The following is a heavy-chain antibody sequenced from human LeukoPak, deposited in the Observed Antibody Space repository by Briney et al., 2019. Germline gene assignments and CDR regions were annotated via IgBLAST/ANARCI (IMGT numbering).Heavy chain of an antibody. J-gene: IGHJ4*02. CDR2: TYCRSKWYN. D-gene: IGHD2-15*01. V-gene: IGHV6-1*01. Sequence: SQTLSLTCAISGDSVSSNSAAWNWIRQSPSRGLEWLGRTYCRSKWYNDYAVSVQSRITINPDTSKNQISLQLNTVNPEDTAVYYCARDTEYCRGGSCYRPLDYWGQGTLVTVSS. CDR3: ARDTEYCRGGSCYRPLDY. CDR1: GDSVSSNSAA.